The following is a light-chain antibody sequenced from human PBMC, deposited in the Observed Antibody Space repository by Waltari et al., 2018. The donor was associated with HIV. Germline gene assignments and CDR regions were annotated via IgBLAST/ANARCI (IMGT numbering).Light chain of an antibody. CDR3: QQRSNWVMYT. J-gene: IGKJ2*01. V-gene: IGKV3-11*01. CDR2: DAS. CDR1: QSVNSY. Sequence: EIVLTQSPATLSLSPGERATLSCRASQSVNSYLAWYQQKPGQAPRLLIYDASNRATGIPARFSGSGSGTDFTLTISSLEPEDFAVYYCQQRSNWVMYTFGQGTKLEIK.